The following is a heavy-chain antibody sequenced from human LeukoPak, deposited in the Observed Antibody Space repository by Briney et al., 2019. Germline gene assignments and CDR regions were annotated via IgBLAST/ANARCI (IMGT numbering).Heavy chain of an antibody. CDR2: ISSSSSYI. D-gene: IGHD1-26*01. CDR1: GFTFSSYS. CDR3: ARASGSYFSLDP. V-gene: IGHV3-21*01. Sequence: GGSLRLSCAASGFTFSSYSMNWVRQAPGKGLEWFSSISSSSSYIYYADSVKGRFTISRDNAKNSLYLQMNSLRAEDTAVYYCARASGSYFSLDPWGQGTLVTVSS. J-gene: IGHJ5*02.